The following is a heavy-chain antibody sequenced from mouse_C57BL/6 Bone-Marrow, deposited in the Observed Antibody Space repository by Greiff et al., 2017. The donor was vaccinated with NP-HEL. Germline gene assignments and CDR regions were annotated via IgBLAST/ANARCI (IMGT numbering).Heavy chain of an antibody. CDR3: ARSGGSSSWVAY. J-gene: IGHJ3*01. CDR1: GYSFTGYY. Sequence: EVQLQQSGPELVKPGASVKISCKASGYSFTGYYMNWVKQSPEKSLEWIGEINPSTGGTTYNQKFTAKATLTVDKSSSTAYMQLKSLTSEDSAVYYCARSGGSSSWVAYWGQGTLVTVSA. V-gene: IGHV1-42*01. D-gene: IGHD1-1*01. CDR2: INPSTGGT.